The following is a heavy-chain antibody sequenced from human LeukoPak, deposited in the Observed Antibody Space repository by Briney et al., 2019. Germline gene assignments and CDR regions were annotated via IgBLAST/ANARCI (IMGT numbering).Heavy chain of an antibody. CDR1: GFTFSSYS. V-gene: IGHV3-48*02. Sequence: GGSLRLSCAASGFTFSSYSMNWVRQAPGKGLEWVSYISSSSTTIYPADSVKGRFTISRDNAKNSLYLQMNGLRDEDTAVYYCARDLASGSYPYYYDMDVWGQGTTVTVSS. CDR3: ARDLASGSYPYYYDMDV. J-gene: IGHJ6*02. D-gene: IGHD1-26*01. CDR2: ISSSSTTI.